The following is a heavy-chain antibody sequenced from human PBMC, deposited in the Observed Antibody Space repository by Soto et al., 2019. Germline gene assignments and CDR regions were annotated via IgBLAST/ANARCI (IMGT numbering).Heavy chain of an antibody. J-gene: IGHJ4*02. D-gene: IGHD6-19*01. V-gene: IGHV1-69*02. CDR2: IIPILGIA. Sequence: QVQLVQSGAEVKKPGSSVKVSCKASGGTFSSYTISWVRQAPGQGLEWMGRIIPILGIANYEQKFQGRVTXTXDIXASTANRELSSLRSEDTAVYYWARGGGCGDWDVDYWDQGTLVTVSS. CDR3: ARGGGCGDWDVDY. CDR1: GGTFSSYT.